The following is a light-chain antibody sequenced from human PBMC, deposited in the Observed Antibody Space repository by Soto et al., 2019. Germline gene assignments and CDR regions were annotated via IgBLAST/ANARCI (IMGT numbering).Light chain of an antibody. J-gene: IGKJ4*01. V-gene: IGKV3-11*01. CDR1: QSVRGN. CDR2: DLG. Sequence: EIVLTQSPATLSLSAGERATLSCRASQSVRGNLAWYQQKAGQAPRLLINDLGNRAIGIPARFSGSRSGSGSESVTDFTLTISSLEPEDSAVYYCQQRTTWPLTFGGGTKVEIK. CDR3: QQRTTWPLT.